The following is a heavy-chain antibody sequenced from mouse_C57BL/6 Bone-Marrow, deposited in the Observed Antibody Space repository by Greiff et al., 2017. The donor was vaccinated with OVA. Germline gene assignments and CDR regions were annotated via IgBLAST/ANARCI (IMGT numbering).Heavy chain of an antibody. Sequence: QVQLQQSGAELARPGASVKLSCKASGYTFTSYGISWVKQRPGQGLEWIGEIYPRSGNTYYNEKFKGKATLTADKSSSTAYMELRSLTSEDAAVYSCARSPYSNPLAYWGQGTLVTVSA. CDR1: GYTFTSYG. CDR3: ARSPYSNPLAY. J-gene: IGHJ3*01. CDR2: IYPRSGNT. D-gene: IGHD2-5*01. V-gene: IGHV1-81*01.